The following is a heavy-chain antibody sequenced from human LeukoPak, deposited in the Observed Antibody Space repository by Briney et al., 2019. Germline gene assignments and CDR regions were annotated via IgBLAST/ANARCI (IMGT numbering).Heavy chain of an antibody. V-gene: IGHV4-39*07. Sequence: SETLSLTCTVSGGSISSSSYYWGWIRQPPGKGLEWIGTIYYSGSTNYNPSLKSRVTISVDTSKNQFSLKLSSVTAADTAVYYCARSDYGGTYGAFDIWGQGTMVTVSS. D-gene: IGHD3-16*01. J-gene: IGHJ3*02. CDR3: ARSDYGGTYGAFDI. CDR1: GGSISSSSYY. CDR2: IYYSGST.